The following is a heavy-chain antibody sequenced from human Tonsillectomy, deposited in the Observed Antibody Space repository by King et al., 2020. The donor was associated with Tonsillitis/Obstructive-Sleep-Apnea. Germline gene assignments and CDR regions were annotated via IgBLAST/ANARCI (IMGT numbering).Heavy chain of an antibody. D-gene: IGHD3-16*01. V-gene: IGHV3-48*03. CDR2: ISSSGSTI. Sequence: VQLVESGGGLVQPGGSLRLSCAASGFTFSSYEMNWVRQAPGKGLEWVSYISSSGSTIYYADSVKGRFTISRDNAKNSLYLQMNSLRAEDTAVYHCASSRFGGWFDPWGQGTLVTVSS. J-gene: IGHJ5*02. CDR1: GFTFSSYE. CDR3: ASSRFGGWFDP.